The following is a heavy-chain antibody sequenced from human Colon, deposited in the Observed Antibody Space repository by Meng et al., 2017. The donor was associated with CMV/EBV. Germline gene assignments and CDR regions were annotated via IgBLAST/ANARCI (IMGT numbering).Heavy chain of an antibody. V-gene: IGHV1-18*01. CDR2: ISAYNGNT. CDR3: ARVFDSSGYYYPDGFDI. J-gene: IGHJ3*02. Sequence: ASVKVSCKASGYTFTTYGITWVRQAPGQGLEWMGWISAYNGNTNYAQKLQGRVTMTTDTSTSTAYMELRSLRSDDTAVYYCARVFDSSGYYYPDGFDIWGQGTMVTVSS. CDR1: GYTFTTYG. D-gene: IGHD3-22*01.